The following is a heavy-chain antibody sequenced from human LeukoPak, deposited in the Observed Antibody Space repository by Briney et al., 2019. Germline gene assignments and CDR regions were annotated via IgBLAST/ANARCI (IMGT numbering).Heavy chain of an antibody. CDR1: GFTFSSYA. CDR3: ARDLYVVVPAAISSAFDI. V-gene: IGHV3-30*01. J-gene: IGHJ3*02. CDR2: ISYDGSNK. D-gene: IGHD2-2*02. Sequence: PGGSLRLSCAASGFTFSSYAMHWVRQAPGKGLEWVAVISYDGSNKYYADSVKGRFTISRDNSKNTLYLQMNSLRAEDTAVYYCARDLYVVVPAAISSAFDIWGQGTMVTVSS.